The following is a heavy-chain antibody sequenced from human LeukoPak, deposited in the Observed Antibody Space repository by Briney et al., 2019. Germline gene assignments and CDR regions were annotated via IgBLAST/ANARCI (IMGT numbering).Heavy chain of an antibody. CDR2: IHYIGNT. Sequence: SETLSLTCTVSGDSISTSGYYWSWIRQHPGTGLEWIAFIHYIGNTYYNPSLESRVTMSVDTSSNQFSLNVASVTAADTAIYYCARVRDDYFFDYWGQGILVTVSS. CDR3: ARVRDDYFFDY. J-gene: IGHJ4*02. D-gene: IGHD3-3*01. CDR1: GDSISTSGYY. V-gene: IGHV4-31*03.